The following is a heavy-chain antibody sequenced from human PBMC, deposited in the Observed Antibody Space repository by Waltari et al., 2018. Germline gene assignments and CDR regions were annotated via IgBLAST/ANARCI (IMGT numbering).Heavy chain of an antibody. Sequence: EVQLVESGGGLVQPGGSLGLSCVTSGFTFSSYWMHWVRQVPGKGLMWVSRINSDGSTTSYADSVKGRFTISRDNAKNTLYLQMNSLRADDTSVYYCARAQLTMARNLDLWGRGTLVTVSS. V-gene: IGHV3-74*01. J-gene: IGHJ2*01. CDR2: INSDGSTT. D-gene: IGHD3-10*01. CDR3: ARAQLTMARNLDL. CDR1: GFTFSSYW.